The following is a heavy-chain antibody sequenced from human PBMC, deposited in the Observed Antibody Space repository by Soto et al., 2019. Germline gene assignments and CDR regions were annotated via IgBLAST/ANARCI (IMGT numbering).Heavy chain of an antibody. V-gene: IGHV3-23*01. J-gene: IGHJ6*02. CDR2: IIDKGEST. CDR3: AKDGEYGSGSYLRYYYYGMDV. CDR1: GFTFSSCA. D-gene: IGHD3-10*01. Sequence: GGSLRLSCAASGFTFSSCAMDWVRQAPGKGLEWVSDIIDKGESTYYADSVKGRFTFSRDNSKNKLYLQMNSLKAEDTAVYYCAKDGEYGSGSYLRYYYYGMDVWGQGTTVTVSS.